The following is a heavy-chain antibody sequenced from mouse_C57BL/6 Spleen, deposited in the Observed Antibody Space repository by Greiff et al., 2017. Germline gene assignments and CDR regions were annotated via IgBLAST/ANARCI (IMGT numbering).Heavy chain of an antibody. CDR2: INYDGSST. CDR1: GFTFSDYY. D-gene: IGHD2-3*01. V-gene: IGHV5-16*01. J-gene: IGHJ1*03. CDR3: ARDHDGYYDWYFDV. Sequence: EVHLVESEGGLVQPGSSMKLSCTASGFTFSDYYMAWVRQVPEKGLEWVANINYDGSSTYYLDSLKSRFIISRDNAKNILYLQMSSLKSEDTATYYCARDHDGYYDWYFDVWGTGTTVTVSS.